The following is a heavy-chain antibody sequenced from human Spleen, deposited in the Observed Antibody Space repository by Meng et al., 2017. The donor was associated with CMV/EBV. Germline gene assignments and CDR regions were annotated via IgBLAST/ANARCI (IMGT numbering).Heavy chain of an antibody. CDR3: ARDNFRSRAMDV. J-gene: IGHJ6*02. V-gene: IGHV3-53*01. CDR2: IYSGGST. Sequence: GESLKISCSTSGFTFSHFAMHWVRQAPGKGLEWVSVIYSGGSTYYADSVKGRFTISRDNSKNTLYLQMNSLRAEDTAVYYCARDNFRSRAMDVWGQGTTVTVSS. D-gene: IGHD3-3*01. CDR1: GFTFSHFA.